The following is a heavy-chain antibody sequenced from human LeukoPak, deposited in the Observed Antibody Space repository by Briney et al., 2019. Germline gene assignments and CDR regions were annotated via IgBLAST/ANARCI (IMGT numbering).Heavy chain of an antibody. Sequence: PGGSLRLSCTASGFTFTDYYMTWIRQAPGRGLEWVSYIGSGGSPIYYADSVKGRFTISRDNAKNSLYLQMNSLRAEDTAVYYCARAKGYSGSYLAFDIWGQGTMVTVSS. V-gene: IGHV3-11*04. CDR2: IGSGGSPI. D-gene: IGHD1-26*01. J-gene: IGHJ3*02. CDR1: GFTFTDYY. CDR3: ARAKGYSGSYLAFDI.